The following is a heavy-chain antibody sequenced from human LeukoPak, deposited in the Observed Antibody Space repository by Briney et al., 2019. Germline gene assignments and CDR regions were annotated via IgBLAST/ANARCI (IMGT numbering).Heavy chain of an antibody. V-gene: IGHV3-66*01. D-gene: IGHD6-13*01. Sequence: GGSLRLSCAASGFTVRTNYMTWVRQAPGKGLEWVSVIYSGGSTYYADSVKGRFTISRDNSKNTLYLQMGSLRAEDMAVYYCARVGYTSYYYYGMDVWGQGTTVTVSS. CDR1: GFTVRTNY. J-gene: IGHJ6*02. CDR2: IYSGGST. CDR3: ARVGYTSYYYYGMDV.